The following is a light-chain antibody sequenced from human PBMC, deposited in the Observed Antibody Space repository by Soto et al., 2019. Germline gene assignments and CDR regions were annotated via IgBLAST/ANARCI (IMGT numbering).Light chain of an antibody. CDR2: GAS. CDR3: QHYGSSSWT. J-gene: IGKJ1*01. Sequence: DIVLTQSPGTLSLSPGERATLSCRTSQSVSSIYLAWYQQKPGPAPRPLIYGASSRATGIPERFSGSGSGTDFTLTISRLEPEDFAVYFCQHYGSSSWTFGQGTKVEIK. CDR1: QSVSSIY. V-gene: IGKV3-20*01.